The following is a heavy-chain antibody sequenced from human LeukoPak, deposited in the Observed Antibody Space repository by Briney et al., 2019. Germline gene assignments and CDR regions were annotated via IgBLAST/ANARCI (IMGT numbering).Heavy chain of an antibody. V-gene: IGHV4-39*07. CDR1: GGSISSSSYY. Sequence: SEALSLTCTVSGGSISSSSYYWGWIRQPPGKGLEWIGSIYYSGSTYYNPSLKSRVTISVDTSKNQFYLHLISVTAADTAVYYCARILVGATADYWGRGTLVTVSS. J-gene: IGHJ4*02. CDR2: IYYSGST. CDR3: ARILVGATADY. D-gene: IGHD2-15*01.